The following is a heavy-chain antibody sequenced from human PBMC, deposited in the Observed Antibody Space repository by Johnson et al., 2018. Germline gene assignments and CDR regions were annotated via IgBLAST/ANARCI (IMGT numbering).Heavy chain of an antibody. CDR2: VSYDEKSK. J-gene: IGHJ6*03. Sequence: QVQLVESGGGVVQPGRSLRLSCAASGFTFSSYGMHWVRQAPGKGLEWVAVVSYDEKSKYYADSVKGRLTIPRDNSKNTLYLQMNSLRAEDTAVYYCAGDRTSSSWDGHYYYYYMDVWGKGTTVTVSS. CDR3: AGDRTSSSWDGHYYYYYMDV. CDR1: GFTFSSYG. D-gene: IGHD6-13*01. V-gene: IGHV3-30*03.